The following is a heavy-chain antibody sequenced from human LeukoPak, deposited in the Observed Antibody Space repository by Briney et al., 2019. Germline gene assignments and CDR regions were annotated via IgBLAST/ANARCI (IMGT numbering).Heavy chain of an antibody. CDR3: ARVRAGYCTSTSCYTGMDV. D-gene: IGHD2-2*01. V-gene: IGHV3-30*03. CDR1: GFTFSSYG. Sequence: PGGSLRLSCAASGFTFSSYGKHWVRQAPGKGLEWVALISYDGSNEYYADSVRGRFTISRDNSKFTLYMQMNSLRAEDTAVYYCARVRAGYCTSTSCYTGMDVWGQGTTVTVSS. CDR2: ISYDGSNE. J-gene: IGHJ6*02.